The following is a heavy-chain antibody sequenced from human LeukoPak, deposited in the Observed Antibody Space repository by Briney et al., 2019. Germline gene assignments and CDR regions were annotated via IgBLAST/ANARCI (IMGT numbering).Heavy chain of an antibody. CDR2: ISSRSGPI. CDR3: ATDNVDY. CDR1: GFTFSTYS. J-gene: IGHJ4*02. D-gene: IGHD2-8*01. Sequence: PGGSLRLSCAASGFTFSTYSMNWVRQAPGKGLEWVSYISSRSGPIHYADSVKGRFTISRDNAKNSLYLQMNSLRDADTAVYYCATDNVDYWGQGTLVTVSS. V-gene: IGHV3-48*02.